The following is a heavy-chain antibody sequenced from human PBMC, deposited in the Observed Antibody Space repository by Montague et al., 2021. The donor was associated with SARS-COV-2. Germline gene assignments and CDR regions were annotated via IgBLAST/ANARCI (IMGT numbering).Heavy chain of an antibody. D-gene: IGHD3-9*01. CDR1: GFTFSSYA. CDR2: ISYDGSNK. J-gene: IGHJ6*02. CDR3: ARDTAYHDILTGYFPRDPYYYYYYGMDV. V-gene: IGHV3-30-3*01. Sequence: SLRLSCAASGFTFSSYAMHWVRQAPGKGLEWVAVISYDGSNKYYADSVKGRFTISRDNSKNTLYLQMNSLRAEDTAVYYCARDTAYHDILTGYFPRDPYYYYYYGMDVWGQGTTVTVSS.